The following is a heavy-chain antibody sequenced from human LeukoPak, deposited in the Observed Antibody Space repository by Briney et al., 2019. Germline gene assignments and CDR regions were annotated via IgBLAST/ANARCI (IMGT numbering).Heavy chain of an antibody. Sequence: GESLKISCKGSGYSFTSYWIVWVRQMPGKGLEWMGIIYPGDSDTRYSPSFQGQVTLSADKSISTAYLQWSSLKAPDTAMYYCARLVSGVGNWFDPWGQGTLVTVSS. CDR2: IYPGDSDT. CDR3: ARLVSGVGNWFDP. D-gene: IGHD1-26*01. CDR1: GYSFTSYW. V-gene: IGHV5-51*01. J-gene: IGHJ5*02.